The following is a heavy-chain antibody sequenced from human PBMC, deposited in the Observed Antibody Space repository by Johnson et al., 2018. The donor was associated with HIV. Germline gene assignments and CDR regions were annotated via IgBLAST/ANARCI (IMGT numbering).Heavy chain of an antibody. CDR3: VRDAFDFRDATGRFGGAGFDI. V-gene: IGHV3-13*01. J-gene: IGHJ3*02. Sequence: VQLVESGGGLVQPGGSLRLSCAAAGFTSSSYDMHWVRQGAGKSLEWVSAIGSAGDTYYPGSVKGRFTISRENAKNSLSLQMNSLRAEDTALYYCVRDAFDFRDATGRFGGAGFDIWGQGTVVTVSS. CDR2: IGSAGDT. D-gene: IGHD3-16*01. CDR1: GFTSSSYD.